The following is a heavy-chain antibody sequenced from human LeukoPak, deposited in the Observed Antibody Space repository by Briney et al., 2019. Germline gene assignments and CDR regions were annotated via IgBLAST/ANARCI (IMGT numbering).Heavy chain of an antibody. CDR3: AGRAYDILTGYHPYYFDY. J-gene: IGHJ4*02. CDR2: IIPIFGTA. CDR1: GGTFCSYA. V-gene: IGHV1-69*01. D-gene: IGHD3-9*01. Sequence: AASVKVSCKASGGTFCSYAISWVRQAPGQGLEWMGGIIPIFGTANYAQKFQGRVTITADESTSTAYMELSSLRSEDTAVYYCAGRAYDILTGYHPYYFDYWGQGTLVTVSS.